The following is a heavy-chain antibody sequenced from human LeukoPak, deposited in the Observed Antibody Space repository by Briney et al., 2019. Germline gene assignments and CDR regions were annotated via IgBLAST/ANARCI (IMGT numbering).Heavy chain of an antibody. V-gene: IGHV1-69*01. CDR2: IIPIFGTA. Sequence: ASVKVSCKASGGTFSSYAISWVRQAPGQGLEWMGGIIPIFGTANYAQKFQGRVTITADESTSTAYMELGSLRSEDTAVYYCARDPGIAAAGTRDFSFDYWGQGTLVTVSS. CDR1: GGTFSSYA. J-gene: IGHJ4*02. D-gene: IGHD6-13*01. CDR3: ARDPGIAAAGTRDFSFDY.